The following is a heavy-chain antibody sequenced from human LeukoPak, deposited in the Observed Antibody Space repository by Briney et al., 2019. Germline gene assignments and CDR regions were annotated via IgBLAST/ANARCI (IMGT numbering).Heavy chain of an antibody. V-gene: IGHV4-59*07. J-gene: IGHJ5*02. CDR3: ARSRFQQHLTLLAP. CDR2: ISYCGIT. CDR1: GDSINSHY. Sequence: ADTLSLPCTVSGDSINSHYWLCIPDPPGKAVEWFSYISYCGITNYSPSLKTRVTSSVDTSRNQFSLWVRAVTAADMAMYFCARSRFQQHLTLLAPWGQGTLVTVSS. D-gene: IGHD2/OR15-2a*01.